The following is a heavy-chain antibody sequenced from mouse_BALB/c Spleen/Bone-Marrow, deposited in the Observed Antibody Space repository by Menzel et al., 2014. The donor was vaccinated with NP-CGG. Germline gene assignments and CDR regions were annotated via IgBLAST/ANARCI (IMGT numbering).Heavy chain of an antibody. J-gene: IGHJ4*01. CDR1: GYTFTDYA. V-gene: IGHV1S137*01. CDR2: ISTYSGNT. Sequence: VKLMESGPELVRPGVSVKISCKGSGYTFTDYAMHWVKQSHAKSLEWIGVISTYSGNTNYNQKFKGKATMTVDKSSSTAYMELAXLTSEDSAIXXXXXXXXXXXXAMDYWGXGTSVTVSS. CDR3: XXXXXXXXXAMDY.